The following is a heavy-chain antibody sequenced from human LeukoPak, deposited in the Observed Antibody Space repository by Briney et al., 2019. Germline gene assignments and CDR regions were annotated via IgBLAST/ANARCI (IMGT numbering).Heavy chain of an antibody. CDR2: ISSNGVGT. CDR1: GFTLSSYA. V-gene: IGHV3-23*01. D-gene: IGHD2-21*02. CDR3: VREDTPATANY. J-gene: IGHJ4*02. Sequence: GGSLRLSCAASGFTLSSYAMSWVRQAPGKGLEWVPAISSNGVGTYYADSVTGRFTISRDNSKDTLFLQMHSLRPGDTAVYYCVREDTPATANYWGQGTLVTISS.